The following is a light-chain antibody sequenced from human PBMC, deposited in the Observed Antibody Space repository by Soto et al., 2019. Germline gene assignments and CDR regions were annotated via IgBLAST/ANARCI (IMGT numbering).Light chain of an antibody. CDR1: QSVSSSY. CDR3: QQYGSSLGVT. V-gene: IGKV3-20*01. J-gene: IGKJ4*01. Sequence: EIVLTQSPGTLSLSPGERATLSCRASQSVSSSYLAWYQQKPGQAPRLLIYGASSRATGIPDRFSGSGSGTDFTLTISRPEPEDFAVYYCQQYGSSLGVTFRGGTKVEIK. CDR2: GAS.